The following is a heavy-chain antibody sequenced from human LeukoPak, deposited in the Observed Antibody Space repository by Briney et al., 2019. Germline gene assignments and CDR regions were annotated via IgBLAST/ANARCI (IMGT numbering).Heavy chain of an antibody. CDR3: ARGVIQRYNWNAVDKDWFDP. J-gene: IGHJ5*02. CDR2: IIPIFGTA. Sequence: GASVKVSCKASGGTFSSYAISWVRQAPGQGLEWMGGIIPIFGTANCAQKFQGRVTITTDESTSTAYMELSSLRSEDTAVYYCARGVIQRYNWNAVDKDWFDPWGQGTLVTVSS. CDR1: GGTFSSYA. D-gene: IGHD1-1*01. V-gene: IGHV1-69*05.